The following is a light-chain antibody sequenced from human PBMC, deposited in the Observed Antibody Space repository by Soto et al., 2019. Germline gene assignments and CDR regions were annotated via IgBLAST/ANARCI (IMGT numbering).Light chain of an antibody. CDR1: QSISTR. V-gene: IGKV1-5*01. CDR3: QQYNSYWT. J-gene: IGKJ1*01. CDR2: GAS. Sequence: DIQMTQSPSTVSSSVGAPVTITFRASQSISTRLAWYQQKAGKAPKLLIYGASSLESGVPSRFSGSGSGTEFPLTISSLQPDEFATYYCQQYNSYWTFGQGTKVEIK.